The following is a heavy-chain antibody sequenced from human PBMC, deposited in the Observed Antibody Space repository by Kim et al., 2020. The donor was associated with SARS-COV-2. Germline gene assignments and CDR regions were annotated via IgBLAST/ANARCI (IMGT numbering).Heavy chain of an antibody. J-gene: IGHJ4*02. V-gene: IGHV3-30*04. CDR2: ISYDGSNK. D-gene: IGHD6-13*01. Sequence: GGSLRLSCAASGFTFSSYAMHWVRQAPGKGLEWVAVISYDGSNKYYVDSVKGRFTISRDNSKNTLYLQMNSLRAEDTAVYYCAREDGSSWPGDSRRLGYWGQGTLVTVSS. CDR3: AREDGSSWPGDSRRLGY. CDR1: GFTFSSYA.